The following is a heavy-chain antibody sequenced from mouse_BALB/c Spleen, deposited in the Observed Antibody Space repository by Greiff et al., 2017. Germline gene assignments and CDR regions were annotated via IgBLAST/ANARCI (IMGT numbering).Heavy chain of an antibody. J-gene: IGHJ2*01. Sequence: VQLKESGPELVKPGASVKISCKASGYTFTDYNMHWVKQSHGKSLEWIGYIYPYNGGTGYNQKFKSKATLTVDNSSSTAYMELRSLTSEDSAVYDCAREGDTTALFDYWGQGTTLTVSS. CDR3: AREGDTTALFDY. D-gene: IGHD1-2*01. V-gene: IGHV1S29*02. CDR1: GYTFTDYN. CDR2: IYPYNGGT.